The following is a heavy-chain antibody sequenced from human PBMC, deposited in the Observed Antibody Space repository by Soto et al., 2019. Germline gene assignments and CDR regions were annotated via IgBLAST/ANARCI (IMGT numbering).Heavy chain of an antibody. CDR1: GFTFSDYG. CDR3: VKERWLAVSDVYYFDY. J-gene: IGHJ4*02. D-gene: IGHD5-12*01. V-gene: IGHV3-64D*06. CDR2: IKSKGDTT. Sequence: GGSLRLSCSAFGFTFSDYGMHWVRQAPGKGLEFVSAIKSKGDTTYYADSVRGRFTISRENSKNTLYLQMSSLRGDDTAVYYCVKERWLAVSDVYYFDYWGPVTLVTVSS.